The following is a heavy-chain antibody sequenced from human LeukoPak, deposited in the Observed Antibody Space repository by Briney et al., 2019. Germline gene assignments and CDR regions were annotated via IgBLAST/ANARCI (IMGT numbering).Heavy chain of an antibody. Sequence: GGSLRLSCAASGFTVSSNYMSWVRQAPGKGLEWVSVIYSGGSTYYADSVKGRFTISRDNSKNTLYLQMNSLRAEDTAVYYCARDFKHQQLVPASQYYYYYYGMDVWGQGTTVTVSS. CDR1: GFTVSSNY. J-gene: IGHJ6*02. CDR2: IYSGGST. D-gene: IGHD6-13*01. V-gene: IGHV3-66*01. CDR3: ARDFKHQQLVPASQYYYYYYGMDV.